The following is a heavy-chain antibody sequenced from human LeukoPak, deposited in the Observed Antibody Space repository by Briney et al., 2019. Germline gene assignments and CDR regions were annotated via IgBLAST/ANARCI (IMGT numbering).Heavy chain of an antibody. D-gene: IGHD3-10*01. CDR2: INPSGGST. Sequence: ASVKVSCKASGYTFTIYYMHWVRQAPGQGLEWRGIINPSGGSTSYAQKFQGRVTMTRDTSTSTVYMELSSLRSEDTAVYYCARGGYGSGSYFNNWFDPWGQGTLVTVSS. CDR1: GYTFTIYY. CDR3: ARGGYGSGSYFNNWFDP. V-gene: IGHV1-46*01. J-gene: IGHJ5*02.